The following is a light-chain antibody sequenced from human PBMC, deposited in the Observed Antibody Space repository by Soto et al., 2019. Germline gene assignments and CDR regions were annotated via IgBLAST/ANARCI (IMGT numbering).Light chain of an antibody. V-gene: IGKV1-17*01. CDR3: QQHDSYPRT. J-gene: IGKJ4*01. CDR2: GAS. Sequence: DVQMTQSPSSLSASVGDRITITCRASQGIRSALSWYQQKPGKAPERLISGASTLHRGVPSRFSGSGSVTEFTLTITSLQAEDFATYCCQQHDSYPRTFGGGTRV. CDR1: QGIRSA.